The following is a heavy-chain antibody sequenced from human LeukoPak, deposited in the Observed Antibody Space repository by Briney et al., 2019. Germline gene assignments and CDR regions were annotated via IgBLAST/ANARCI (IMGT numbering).Heavy chain of an antibody. V-gene: IGHV4-59*12. CDR1: GGSISGYY. CDR3: ARISLTGYAPISGYFDY. D-gene: IGHD3-9*01. Sequence: SETLSLTCSVCGGSISGYYWSWIRQPPGKGLEYIGYIHYSGKTNYNSSLKSRVTISVDTSKNQFSLKLTSVTAADTAVYYCARISLTGYAPISGYFDYWGQGTLVTVSS. CDR2: IHYSGKT. J-gene: IGHJ4*02.